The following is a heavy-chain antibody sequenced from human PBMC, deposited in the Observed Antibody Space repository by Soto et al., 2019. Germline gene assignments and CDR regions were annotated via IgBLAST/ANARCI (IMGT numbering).Heavy chain of an antibody. CDR1: GFSLSTTGVA. V-gene: IGHV2-5*02. D-gene: IGHD2-15*01. J-gene: IGHJ4*02. Sequence: SGPTLVNPTQTLTLTCSFSGFSLSTTGVAVGWIRQPPGKALECLVLIYWDDDKRYSPSLKSRLTVTRDTSKNQVVLTMTDMDPVDTATYYCAHRVDYRGSWNTGYFDYWGQGTLVTVSS. CDR2: IYWDDDK. CDR3: AHRVDYRGSWNTGYFDY.